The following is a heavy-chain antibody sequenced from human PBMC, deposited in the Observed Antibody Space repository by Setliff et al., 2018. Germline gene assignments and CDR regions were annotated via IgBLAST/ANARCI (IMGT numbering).Heavy chain of an antibody. CDR3: ARGRGGYSYGYFHY. V-gene: IGHV4-34*01. J-gene: IGHJ4*02. Sequence: SETLSLTCAVYGGSFSGYYWSWIRQPPGNGLEWIGEINHSGSTNYNPSLKSRVTISVDTSKNQFSLKLSSVTAADTAVYYCARGRGGYSYGYFHYWGQGTPVTVSS. D-gene: IGHD5-18*01. CDR2: INHSGST. CDR1: GGSFSGYY.